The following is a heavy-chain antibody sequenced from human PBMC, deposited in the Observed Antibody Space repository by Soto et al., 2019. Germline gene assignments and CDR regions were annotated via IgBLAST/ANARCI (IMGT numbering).Heavy chain of an antibody. CDR3: ASIIVVVPAAIRHYYYGMDV. Sequence: GESLKISCKGSGYSFTSYWISWVRQMPGKGLEWMGRIDPSDSYTNYSPSFQGHVTISAGKSISTAYLQWSSLKASHTAMYYCASIIVVVPAAIRHYYYGMDVWGQGTTVTVSS. V-gene: IGHV5-10-1*01. D-gene: IGHD2-2*02. J-gene: IGHJ6*02. CDR2: IDPSDSYT. CDR1: GYSFTSYW.